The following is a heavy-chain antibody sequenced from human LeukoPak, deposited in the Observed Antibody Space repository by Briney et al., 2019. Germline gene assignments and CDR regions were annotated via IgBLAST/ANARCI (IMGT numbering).Heavy chain of an antibody. D-gene: IGHD6-6*01. Sequence: PSETLSLTCTVSGGSISGYYWGWIRQPPGKGLEWIGSIYYSGSTYYNPSLKSRVTISVDTSKNQFSLKLSSVTAADTAVYYCARGDSSSRFDYWGRGTLVTVSS. J-gene: IGHJ4*02. V-gene: IGHV4-39*01. CDR3: ARGDSSSRFDY. CDR2: IYYSGST. CDR1: GGSISGYY.